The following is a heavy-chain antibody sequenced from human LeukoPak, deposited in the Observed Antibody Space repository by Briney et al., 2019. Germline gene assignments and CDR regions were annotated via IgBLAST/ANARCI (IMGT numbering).Heavy chain of an antibody. V-gene: IGHV3-23*01. Sequence: GGSLRLSCAASGFTFSSYAMSWVRQAPGKGLEWVSAISGSGGSTYYADSVKGRFTISRDNSKNTPYLQMNSLRAEDTAVYYCAKDPDIVVVVAAIDYWGQGTLVTVSS. CDR3: AKDPDIVVVVAAIDY. CDR1: GFTFSSYA. CDR2: ISGSGGST. D-gene: IGHD2-15*01. J-gene: IGHJ4*02.